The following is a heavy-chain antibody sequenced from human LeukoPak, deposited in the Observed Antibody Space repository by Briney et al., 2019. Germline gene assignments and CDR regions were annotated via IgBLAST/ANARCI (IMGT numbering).Heavy chain of an antibody. CDR2: ISYDGSNK. V-gene: IGHV3-30*03. CDR3: ARDRSDHNYYYYGMDV. Sequence: GSLRLSCAASGFTFSSYGMHWVRQAPGKGLEWVAVISYDGSNKYYADSVKGRFTISRDNSKNTLYLQMNSLRAEDTAVYYCARDRSDHNYYYYGMDVWGQGTTVTVSS. CDR1: GFTFSSYG. J-gene: IGHJ6*02.